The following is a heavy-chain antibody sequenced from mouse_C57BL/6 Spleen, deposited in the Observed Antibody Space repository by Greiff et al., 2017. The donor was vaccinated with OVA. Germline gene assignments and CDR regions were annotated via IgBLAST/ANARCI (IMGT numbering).Heavy chain of an antibody. J-gene: IGHJ4*01. CDR2: ISSGSSTI. CDR3: ARPITTEGYDAMDY. CDR1: GFTFSDYG. D-gene: IGHD1-1*01. V-gene: IGHV5-17*01. Sequence: EVQLVESGGGLVKPGGSLKLSCAASGFTFSDYGMHWVRQAPEKGLEWVAYISSGSSTIYYADTVKGRFTISRDNAKNTLFLQMTSLRSEDTAMYYCARPITTEGYDAMDYWGQGTSVTVSS.